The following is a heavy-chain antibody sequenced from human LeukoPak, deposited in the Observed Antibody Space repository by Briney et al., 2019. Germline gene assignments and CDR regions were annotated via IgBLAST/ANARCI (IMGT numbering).Heavy chain of an antibody. J-gene: IGHJ6*03. D-gene: IGHD2-15*01. CDR1: GYTFTSYA. Sequence: ASVNVSCKASGYTFTSYAMNWVRQAPGQGLEWMGWINTNTGNPTYAQGCTGRVVFSLDTSGSTAYLQISSLKAEDTAVYYCARKSVAATPRDIVYQYYSMDVWGKGTTVTVSS. CDR2: INTNTGNP. CDR3: ARKSVAATPRDIVYQYYSMDV. V-gene: IGHV7-4-1*02.